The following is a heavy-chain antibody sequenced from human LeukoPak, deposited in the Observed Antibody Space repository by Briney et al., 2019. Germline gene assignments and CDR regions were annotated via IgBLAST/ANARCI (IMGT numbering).Heavy chain of an antibody. CDR2: IYSGGAT. CDR3: ARGFGELYFDF. D-gene: IGHD3-10*01. V-gene: IGHV3-66*01. CDR1: EFSVNSPY. Sequence: GGSLRLSCAAPEFSVNSPYMGWVRQAPGRGMEWLSTIYSGGATHYAASAKGRFIISRDIFQNTLFLQLNNLRDEDTAVYHCARGFGELYFDFWGQGILVIVSS. J-gene: IGHJ4*02.